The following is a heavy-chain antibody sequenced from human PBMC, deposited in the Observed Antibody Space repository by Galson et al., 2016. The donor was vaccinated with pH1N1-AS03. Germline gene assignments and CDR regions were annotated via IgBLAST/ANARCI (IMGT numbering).Heavy chain of an antibody. CDR1: GFSFNSYA. CDR3: VKGSWGIDIVDRIAHCGMDV. Sequence: SLRLSCAASGFSFNSYAMQWVRQAPGEGLEWVSGIRGNGDSTYYADSVKGRFTISRDNSKDMFYLQRTSLTGDDTAVYYCVKGSWGIDIVDRIAHCGMDVWGQGTTVTVSS. CDR2: IRGNGDST. J-gene: IGHJ6*02. D-gene: IGHD5-12*01. V-gene: IGHV3-23*01.